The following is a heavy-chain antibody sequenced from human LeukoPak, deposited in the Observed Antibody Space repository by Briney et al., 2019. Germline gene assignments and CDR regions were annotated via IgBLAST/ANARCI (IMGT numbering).Heavy chain of an antibody. D-gene: IGHD3-10*01. Sequence: GGSLRLSCAASGFTFSAFWMSWVRQAPWKGLEWVANINQDGSEKYIVDSVEGRFTISRDNAKNLLWLQMDSLRAEDTAVYYCARGDVAFAESAQWGQGTLVTVSS. CDR3: ARGDVAFAESAQ. V-gene: IGHV3-7*01. CDR1: GFTFSAFW. J-gene: IGHJ4*02. CDR2: INQDGSEK.